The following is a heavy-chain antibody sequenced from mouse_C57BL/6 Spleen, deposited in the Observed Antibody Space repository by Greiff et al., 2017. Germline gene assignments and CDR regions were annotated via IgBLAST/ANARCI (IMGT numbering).Heavy chain of an antibody. D-gene: IGHD1-1*01. CDR3: ARGSIKYYVSSLDY. CDR1: GYTFTSYW. Sequence: QVQLQQPGAELVMPGASVKLSCKASGYTFTSYWMHWVKQRPGQGLEWIGEIDPSDSYTNYNQKFKGKSTLTVDKSSSTAYMQLSSLTSEDSAVYYCARGSIKYYVSSLDYWGQGTTLTVSS. J-gene: IGHJ2*01. CDR2: IDPSDSYT. V-gene: IGHV1-69*01.